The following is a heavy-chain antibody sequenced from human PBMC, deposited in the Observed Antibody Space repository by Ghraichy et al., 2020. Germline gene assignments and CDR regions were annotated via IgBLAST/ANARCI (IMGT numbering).Heavy chain of an antibody. V-gene: IGHV3-23*01. Sequence: GGSLRLSCAASGFTFSRYAVSWVRQAPGKGLEWVSTISGSGGSTYYADSVKGRFTISKDNSKDTLYLQMNSLRAEDTAVYYCARALDESNSWYYFDYWGQGTLVTVSS. CDR2: ISGSGGST. CDR1: GFTFSRYA. J-gene: IGHJ4*02. CDR3: ARALDESNSWYYFDY. D-gene: IGHD6-13*01.